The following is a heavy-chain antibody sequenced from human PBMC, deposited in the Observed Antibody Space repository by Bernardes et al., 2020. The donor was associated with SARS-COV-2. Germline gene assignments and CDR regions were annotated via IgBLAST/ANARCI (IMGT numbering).Heavy chain of an antibody. Sequence: GGSLRLSCAASGFTFSDYYMSWIRQAPGKGLEWLSYISSSCSSIYYAASVKGRFTISRDNAKNSLYLQMSSLRAEDRAVYYCGRVPYSSSSGVDYWGRGTMVTV. V-gene: IGHV3-11*01. D-gene: IGHD6-6*01. CDR3: GRVPYSSSSGVDY. CDR2: ISSSCSSI. CDR1: GFTFSDYY. J-gene: IGHJ4*02.